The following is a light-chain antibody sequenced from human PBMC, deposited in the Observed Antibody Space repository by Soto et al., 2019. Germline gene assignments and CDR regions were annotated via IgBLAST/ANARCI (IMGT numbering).Light chain of an antibody. CDR3: SSYAGTNNLLYV. CDR1: SGFVGSFSL. Sequence: SALAQPASVSGSPGQSITISCTGTSGFVGSFSLVSWYQQHPGKAPRLLIYEVSQRPSGVPDRFSGSKSANTASLTVSGLQPEDEADYYCSSYAGTNNLLYVFGTGTKVTVL. J-gene: IGLJ1*01. CDR2: EVS. V-gene: IGLV2-14*02.